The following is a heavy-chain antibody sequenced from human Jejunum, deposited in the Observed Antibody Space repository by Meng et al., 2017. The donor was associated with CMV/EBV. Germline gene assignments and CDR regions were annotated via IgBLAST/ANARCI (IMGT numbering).Heavy chain of an antibody. CDR2: IHDTGST. J-gene: IGHJ4*02. V-gene: IGHV4-30-4*01. Sequence: VQLQESGPGLVKPSQTLPLPCTVSGGSISGGDYYWSWIRQPPGKGLEWIGYIHDTGSTYYNPPLTSRVDISVGTSNNQFSLTLTSVTAADTAVYFCARGSIFVSFDSWGQGTLVTVSS. CDR3: ARGSIFVSFDS. D-gene: IGHD3-3*01. CDR1: GGSISGGDYY.